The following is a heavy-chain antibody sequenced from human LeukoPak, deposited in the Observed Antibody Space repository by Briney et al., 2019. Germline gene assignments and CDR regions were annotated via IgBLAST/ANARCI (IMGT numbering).Heavy chain of an antibody. CDR3: ARTAGPTMADI. J-gene: IGHJ3*02. D-gene: IGHD3-10*01. CDR2: IYYSGST. Sequence: SETLSLTCTVSGGSISNYYWSWIRQPPGKGLEWIGYIYYSGSTNYNPSLKSRVTISVDTSKNQFSLKLSSVTAADTAVYHCARTAGPTMADIWGQGTMVTVSS. V-gene: IGHV4-59*01. CDR1: GGSISNYY.